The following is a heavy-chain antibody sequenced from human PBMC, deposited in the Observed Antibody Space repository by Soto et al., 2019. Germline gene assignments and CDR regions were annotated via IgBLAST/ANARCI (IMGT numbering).Heavy chain of an antibody. CDR2: INIYSGNT. CDR3: ARMVGTATAARWFY. J-gene: IGHJ4*02. V-gene: IGHV1-18*04. Sequence: QVQLVQSGAEVKKPGASVNVSCKASGYTFTNYGITWLRQAPGQGLEWMGWINIYSGNTDYAQRFQGRLTTTADTXXRTDYMDLRSLGFDDTAVYYCARMVGTATAARWFYWGQGTLVTVSS. CDR1: GYTFTNYG. D-gene: IGHD2-2*01.